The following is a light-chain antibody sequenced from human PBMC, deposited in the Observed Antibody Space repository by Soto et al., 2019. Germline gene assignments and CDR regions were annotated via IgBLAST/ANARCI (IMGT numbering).Light chain of an antibody. Sequence: QSALTQPASVSGSPGQSITISCTGTSSDVGGYNYVSWYQQHPGKAPKLMIYEVSNRPSGVPNRFSGSKSGNTASLTISGLQAEDEDDYYCSSYTSSSTYVFGTGTKLTVL. CDR2: EVS. CDR3: SSYTSSSTYV. CDR1: SSDVGGYNY. J-gene: IGLJ1*01. V-gene: IGLV2-14*01.